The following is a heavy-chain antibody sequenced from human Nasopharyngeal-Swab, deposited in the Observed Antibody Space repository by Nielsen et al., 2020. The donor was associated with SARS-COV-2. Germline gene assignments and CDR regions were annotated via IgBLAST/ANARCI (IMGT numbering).Heavy chain of an antibody. CDR3: AKGGSNYLGGY. Sequence: GGSLTLSCAASGVTFDDYAMHRVRQAPGKGLVWVSRISGDGSNTFYADSVKGRFTISRDNAKNTLYLQMNSLRAEDTAVYYCAKGGSNYLGGYWGQGTLVTVSS. CDR1: GVTFDDYA. J-gene: IGHJ4*02. D-gene: IGHD4-11*01. CDR2: ISGDGSNT. V-gene: IGHV3-74*01.